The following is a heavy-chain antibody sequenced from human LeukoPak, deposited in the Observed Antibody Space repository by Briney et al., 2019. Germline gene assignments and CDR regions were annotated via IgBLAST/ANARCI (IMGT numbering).Heavy chain of an antibody. Sequence: GASVKVSCKASGYTFTAYYMHWVRQAPGQGLEWMGWINPYSGGTNYAQKFQGRVTMTRDTSISTAYMDLSRLRSDDTAVYYCVRDLLDYGDYGPQGHWGQGTLVTVSS. CDR3: VRDLLDYGDYGPQGH. CDR1: GYTFTAYY. CDR2: INPYSGGT. J-gene: IGHJ4*02. V-gene: IGHV1-2*02. D-gene: IGHD4-17*01.